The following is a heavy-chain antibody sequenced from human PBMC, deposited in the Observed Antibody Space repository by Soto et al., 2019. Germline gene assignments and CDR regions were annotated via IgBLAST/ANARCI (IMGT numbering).Heavy chain of an antibody. CDR1: GFTFSSYA. CDR3: AKDLELEVFTAEYLDH. Sequence: EVQLLESGGGLVQPGGSLRLSCAASGFTFSSYAMNWVRQAPGKGLEWVSSISGYGGSTYYADSVKGRFTISRDNSKNTLYLQMNSLRAEDTTVYYCAKDLELEVFTAEYLDHWGQGSLVTVSS. D-gene: IGHD1-1*01. J-gene: IGHJ4*02. V-gene: IGHV3-23*01. CDR2: ISGYGGST.